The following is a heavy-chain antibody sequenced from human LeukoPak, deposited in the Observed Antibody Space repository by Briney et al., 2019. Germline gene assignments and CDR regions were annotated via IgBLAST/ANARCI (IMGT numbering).Heavy chain of an antibody. CDR2: IAGIGGRT. J-gene: IGHJ4*02. V-gene: IGHV3-23*01. Sequence: GGSLRLSCVASGFTFSSYAMSWVRQAPGRGLEWVSAIAGIGGRTYYADSVKGRFTVSRDNSKNTLYLQMNSLRAEDTAVYYCAKYFYDSSDSRNSYDYWGQGSLVTVSS. CDR3: AKYFYDSSDSRNSYDY. CDR1: GFTFSSYA. D-gene: IGHD3-22*01.